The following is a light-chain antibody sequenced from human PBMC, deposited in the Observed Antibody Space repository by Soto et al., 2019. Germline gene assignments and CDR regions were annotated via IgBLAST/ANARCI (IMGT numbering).Light chain of an antibody. Sequence: QSVLTQPASVSGSPGQSITISCTGTSSDVGGYNYVSWYQQHPGKAPKLMIYDVSNRPSGVSNRFSGSKSGNTASLTISGLQAEDEADYYCSSYTSNSRVFGTGTKATVL. CDR1: SSDVGGYNY. CDR3: SSYTSNSRV. V-gene: IGLV2-14*01. CDR2: DVS. J-gene: IGLJ1*01.